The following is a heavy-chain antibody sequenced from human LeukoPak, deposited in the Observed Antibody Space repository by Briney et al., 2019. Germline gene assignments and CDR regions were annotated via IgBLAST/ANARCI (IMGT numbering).Heavy chain of an antibody. J-gene: IGHJ4*02. D-gene: IGHD3-3*01. V-gene: IGHV4-30-2*01. Sequence: SQTLSLTCTVSGGSISSGGYYWSWIRQPPGKGLEWIGYIYHSGSTYYNPSLKSRVTISVDRSKNQFSLKLSSVTAADTAVYYCARVNYDFWSGYPNYFDYWGQGTLVTVSS. CDR1: GGSISSGGYY. CDR2: IYHSGST. CDR3: ARVNYDFWSGYPNYFDY.